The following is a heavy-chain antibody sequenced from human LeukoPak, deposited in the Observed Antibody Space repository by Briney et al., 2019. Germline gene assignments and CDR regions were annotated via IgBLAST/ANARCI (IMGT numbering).Heavy chain of an antibody. J-gene: IGHJ4*02. V-gene: IGHV1-2*02. CDR1: GYTFTGYY. CDR2: INPNSGGT. Sequence: ASVKVSFKASGYTFTGYYMHWLRQAPGQELEWMGWINPNSGGTNYAQKFQGRVTMTRDTSISKAYMELSRLRSDDTAVYYCAREVFYYGSGRSIDFDYWGQGTLVTVSS. CDR3: AREVFYYGSGRSIDFDY. D-gene: IGHD3-10*01.